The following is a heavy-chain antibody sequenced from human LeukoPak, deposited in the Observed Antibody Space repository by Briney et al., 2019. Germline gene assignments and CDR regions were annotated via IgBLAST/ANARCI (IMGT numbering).Heavy chain of an antibody. J-gene: IGHJ6*03. CDR1: GYTFTGYY. CDR2: INPNSGGT. D-gene: IGHD1-1*01. CDR3: ARTTTSYYYMDV. V-gene: IGHV1-2*02. Sequence: ASVKVSCKASGYTFTGYYMHWVRQAPGQGLEWMGWINPNSGGTNYAQKFQGRVTMTRDTSISTAYMELSRLRSDDTAVYYCARTTTSYYYMDVRGKGTTVTISS.